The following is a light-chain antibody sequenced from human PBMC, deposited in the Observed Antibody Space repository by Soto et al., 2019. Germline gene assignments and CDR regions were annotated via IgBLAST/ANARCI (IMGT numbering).Light chain of an antibody. Sequence: EIVMTQSPATLSVSPGERATLSCRASQSVSRKLAWYQQKPGQAPRLLIYGASTRATGIPARFSGSGSGTEFTLTISSLQSEDFAVYYCHQYDNWPTWTFGQGTKVEIK. CDR2: GAS. CDR1: QSVSRK. V-gene: IGKV3-15*01. J-gene: IGKJ1*01. CDR3: HQYDNWPTWT.